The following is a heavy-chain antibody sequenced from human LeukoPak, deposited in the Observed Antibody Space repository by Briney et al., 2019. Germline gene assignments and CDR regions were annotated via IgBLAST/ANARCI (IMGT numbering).Heavy chain of an antibody. CDR1: GGSISSYY. J-gene: IGHJ3*02. CDR3: ARVRYSSGWDKGHGGAFDI. V-gene: IGHV4-59*08. Sequence: SETLSLTCTVSGGSISSYYWSWIRQPPGKGLEWIGYIYYSGSTNYNPSLKSRVTISVDTSKNQFSLKLSSVTAADTAVYYCARVRYSSGWDKGHGGAFDIWGQGTMVTVSS. CDR2: IYYSGST. D-gene: IGHD6-19*01.